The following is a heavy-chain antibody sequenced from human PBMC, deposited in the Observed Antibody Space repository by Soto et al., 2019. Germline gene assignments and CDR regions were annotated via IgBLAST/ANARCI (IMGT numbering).Heavy chain of an antibody. D-gene: IGHD3-10*01. J-gene: IGHJ6*02. CDR3: ASLIEIRNSKVRGGYYYGMDV. CDR1: GYTFSNYW. V-gene: IGHV5-10-1*01. Sequence: GESLKISCKGSGYTFSNYWINWVRQMPGKGLEWMGKIDPSDSNTNYSPSFQGHVTISVDKSISTAYLQWRSLKASDTAIYYCASLIEIRNSKVRGGYYYGMDVWRQGTTVTVSS. CDR2: IDPSDSNT.